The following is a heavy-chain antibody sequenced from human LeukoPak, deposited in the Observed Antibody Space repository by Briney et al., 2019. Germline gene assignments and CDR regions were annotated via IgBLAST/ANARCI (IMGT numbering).Heavy chain of an antibody. CDR2: INPGSGGT. CDR3: ARDGNFDY. Sequence: ASVTVSCTASGHTFSVHYMHWVRQAPRQGLEWMGWINPGSGGTNYAQKFQGRVTMTRDTSISTAYMELTRLTSDDTAVYYCARDGNFDYWGQGTLVAVSS. V-gene: IGHV1-2*02. J-gene: IGHJ4*02. CDR1: GHTFSVHY.